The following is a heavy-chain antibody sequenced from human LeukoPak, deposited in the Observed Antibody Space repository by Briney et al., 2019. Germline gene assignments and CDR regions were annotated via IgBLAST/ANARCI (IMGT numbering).Heavy chain of an antibody. CDR1: GFPFSSYW. CDR2: IKQDGSKK. CDR3: AKDMTGPDDS. V-gene: IGHV3-7*01. D-gene: IGHD3-16*01. J-gene: IGHJ4*02. Sequence: GGSLRLSCVASGFPFSSYWMTWVRQAPGKGLEWVANIKQDGSKKSYVDSVKGRFTISRDNAQNTLFLQMTSLRVEDTAVYYCAKDMTGPDDSWGPGTLVTVSS.